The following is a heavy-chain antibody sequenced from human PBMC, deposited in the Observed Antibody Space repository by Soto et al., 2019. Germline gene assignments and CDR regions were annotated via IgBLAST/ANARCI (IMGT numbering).Heavy chain of an antibody. CDR1: GFTFSSYA. Sequence: GGSLRLSCAASGFTFSSYAMHWVRQAPGKGLEWVAVISYDGSNKYYADSVKGRFTISRDNSKNTLYLQMNSLRAEDTAVYYCARAPGALYGMDVWGQGTTVTVSS. J-gene: IGHJ6*02. CDR2: ISYDGSNK. CDR3: ARAPGALYGMDV. V-gene: IGHV3-30-3*01.